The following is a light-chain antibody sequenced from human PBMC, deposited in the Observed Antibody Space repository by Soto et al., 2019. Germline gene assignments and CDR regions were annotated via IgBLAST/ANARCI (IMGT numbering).Light chain of an antibody. V-gene: IGKV1-5*01. J-gene: IGKJ1*01. CDR2: DAS. CDR1: QSITSW. Sequence: DLQMTQSPSTLSASVGDRVTITCRASQSITSWLAWYQQKPGKAPKLLMYDASSLHSGVPSRFSGSGSGTEFTLTISSLQPDDFATFYCQQYNSYPWTFGQGTKVEIK. CDR3: QQYNSYPWT.